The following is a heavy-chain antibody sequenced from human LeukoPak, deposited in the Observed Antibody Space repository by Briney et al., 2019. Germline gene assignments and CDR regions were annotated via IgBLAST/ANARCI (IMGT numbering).Heavy chain of an antibody. Sequence: PGGSLRLSCEASGFTFGSHAMYWVRQAPGKGLEWVAGIFGSGGSPHYADSVKGRFTISRDNPRTTVYLQINRLRDDDPPVYYCGKTTVGYSSGQKPAWPVDFWGQGTLVTVSS. V-gene: IGHV3-23*01. CDR1: GFTFGSHA. CDR3: GKTTVGYSSGQKPAWPVDF. J-gene: IGHJ4*02. D-gene: IGHD5-18*01. CDR2: IFGSGGSP.